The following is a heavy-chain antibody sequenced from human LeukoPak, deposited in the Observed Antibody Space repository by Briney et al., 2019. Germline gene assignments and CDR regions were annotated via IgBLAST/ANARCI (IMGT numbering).Heavy chain of an antibody. Sequence: GGSLRLSCAASGFTFSSYEMNWVRQAPGKGLEWVAVISYDGSNKYYADSVKGRFTISRDNSKNMLYLQMNSLRAEDTATYYCAKGRGVGNTGYLDVWGRGTPLTVSP. V-gene: IGHV3-30*18. CDR1: GFTFSSYE. CDR3: AKGRGVGNTGYLDV. CDR2: ISYDGSNK. D-gene: IGHD3-10*01. J-gene: IGHJ2*01.